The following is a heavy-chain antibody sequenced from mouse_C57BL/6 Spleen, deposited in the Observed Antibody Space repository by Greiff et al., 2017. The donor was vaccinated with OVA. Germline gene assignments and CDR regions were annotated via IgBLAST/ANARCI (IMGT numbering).Heavy chain of an antibody. Sequence: EVQLVESGPGMVKPSQSLSLTCTVTGYSITSGYDWHWSRHFPGNKLEWMGYISYSGSTNYNPSLKSRISITHDTSKNHFFLKLNSVTTEDTATYYCAREGRLQGFAYWGQGTLVTVSA. D-gene: IGHD6-1*01. J-gene: IGHJ3*01. V-gene: IGHV3-1*01. CDR1: GYSITSGYD. CDR3: AREGRLQGFAY. CDR2: ISYSGST.